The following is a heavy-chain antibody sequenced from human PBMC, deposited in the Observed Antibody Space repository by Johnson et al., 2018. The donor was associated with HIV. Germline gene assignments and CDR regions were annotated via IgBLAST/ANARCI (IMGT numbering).Heavy chain of an antibody. CDR2: ISGSADTI. D-gene: IGHD3-16*01. CDR3: ARKGAWAFDI. CDR1: GFTVSTNY. Sequence: QVQLVESGGGLVQPGGSLRLSCAASGFTVSTNYMSWIRQAPGKGLEWVSYISGSADTIYYTDSVKGRFTISRDNAKNSLYLQMNSLRAEDTAVYYCARKGAWAFDIWGQGTMVTVSS. V-gene: IGHV3-11*04. J-gene: IGHJ3*02.